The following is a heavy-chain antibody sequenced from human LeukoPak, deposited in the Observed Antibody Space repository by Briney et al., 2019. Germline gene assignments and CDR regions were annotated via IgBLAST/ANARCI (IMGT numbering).Heavy chain of an antibody. CDR3: ARTEIAAAGIGFFDY. V-gene: IGHV4-39*01. J-gene: IGHJ4*02. Sequence: SETLSLTCTVSGGSISSSSYYWGWIRQPPGKRLEWIGSIYYSGSTYYNPSLKSRVTISVDTSKNQFSLKLSSVTAADTAVYYCARTEIAAAGIGFFDYWGQGTLVTVSS. CDR2: IYYSGST. D-gene: IGHD6-13*01. CDR1: GGSISSSSYY.